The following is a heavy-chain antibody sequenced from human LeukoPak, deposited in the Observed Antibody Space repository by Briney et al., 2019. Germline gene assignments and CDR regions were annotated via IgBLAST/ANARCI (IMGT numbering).Heavy chain of an antibody. J-gene: IGHJ4*02. V-gene: IGHV3-21*01. Sequence: GGSLRLSCAASGFTFSSYSMNWVRQAPGKGLEWVSSISSSSSYIYYADSVKGRFTISRDNAKNSLYLQMNSLRAEDTAVYYCARGYSSGWYPSGYWGQGTLVTVSS. CDR2: ISSSSSYI. D-gene: IGHD6-19*01. CDR3: ARGYSSGWYPSGY. CDR1: GFTFSSYS.